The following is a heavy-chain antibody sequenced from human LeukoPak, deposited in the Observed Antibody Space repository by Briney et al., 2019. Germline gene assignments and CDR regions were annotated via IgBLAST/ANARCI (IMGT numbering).Heavy chain of an antibody. D-gene: IGHD3-10*01. Sequence: GGSLRLSCAASGFTFSSYGMHWVRQAPGMGLEWLACIRYDGSNKYYGDSVKSRFTISRDNSKNTMYLQMNSLRAEDTAVYYCAKPLWFGESPWGQGTLVTVSS. CDR3: AKPLWFGESP. CDR2: IRYDGSNK. J-gene: IGHJ5*02. V-gene: IGHV3-30*02. CDR1: GFTFSSYG.